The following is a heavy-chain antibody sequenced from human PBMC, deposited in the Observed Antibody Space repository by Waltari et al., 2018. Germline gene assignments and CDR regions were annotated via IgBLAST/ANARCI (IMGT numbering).Heavy chain of an antibody. CDR1: GFTFSSYG. J-gene: IGHJ1*01. CDR2: ISYDGSNK. Sequence: QVQLVESGGGVVQPGRSLRLSCAASGFTFSSYGMHWVRQAPGKGLEWVAVISYDGSNKYYADSVKGRFTISRDNSKNTLYLQMNSLRAEDTAVYYCAKVEYSSGWRSYFQHWGQGTLVIVSS. CDR3: AKVEYSSGWRSYFQH. V-gene: IGHV3-30*18. D-gene: IGHD6-19*01.